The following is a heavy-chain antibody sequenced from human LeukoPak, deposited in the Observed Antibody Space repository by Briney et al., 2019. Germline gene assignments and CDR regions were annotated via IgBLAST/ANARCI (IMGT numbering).Heavy chain of an antibody. Sequence: SQTLSLTCTVSGGSISSGDYYWSWLPQPPGKGLEGVGYTYYSGSTYYNPSLKSRVTISVDTSKNQFSLKLSSVTAADTAVYYCASVVVAAMKDQGVGDYWGQGTLVTVSS. CDR3: ASVVVAAMKDQGVGDY. CDR1: GGSISSGDYY. D-gene: IGHD2-15*01. CDR2: TYYSGST. V-gene: IGHV4-30-4*01. J-gene: IGHJ4*02.